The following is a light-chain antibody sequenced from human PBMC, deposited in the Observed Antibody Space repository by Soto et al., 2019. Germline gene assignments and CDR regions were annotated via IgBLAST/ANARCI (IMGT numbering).Light chain of an antibody. Sequence: QAVVTQPPSVSGAPRQRVTISCTGSSSNIGAGYDVHWYQQLPGTAPKLLIYGNSNRPSGVPDRFSGSKSGTSASLAITGLQAEDEADYYCQSYDSSLSGKVVFGGGTQLTVL. CDR3: QSYDSSLSGKVV. CDR1: SSNIGAGYD. V-gene: IGLV1-40*01. J-gene: IGLJ2*01. CDR2: GNS.